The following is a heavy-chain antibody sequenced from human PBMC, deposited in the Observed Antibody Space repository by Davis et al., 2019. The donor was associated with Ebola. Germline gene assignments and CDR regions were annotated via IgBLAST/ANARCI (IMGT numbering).Heavy chain of an antibody. Sequence: GESLKISCAASGFTFSSYWMHWVRQAPGKGLVWVSRINSDGSSTSYADSVKGRFTISRHNSKNTLYLQMNSLRAEDTAVYYCATDLGYCSGGSCYSEAGFDYWGQGTLVTVSS. CDR2: INSDGSST. D-gene: IGHD2-15*01. J-gene: IGHJ4*02. CDR3: ATDLGYCSGGSCYSEAGFDY. CDR1: GFTFSSYW. V-gene: IGHV3-74*01.